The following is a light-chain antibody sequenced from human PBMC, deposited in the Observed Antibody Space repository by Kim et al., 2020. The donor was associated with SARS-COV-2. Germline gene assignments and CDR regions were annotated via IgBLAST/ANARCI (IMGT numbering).Light chain of an antibody. CDR2: GTS. CDR1: QDIRTY. Sequence: DIQMTQSPSSLSASIGDRVTITCRARQDIRTYLAWYQQKPGIPPKLLIYGTSTLQPAVPSRFSGSGFGTDFTLTISSLRPEDVATYYCQKYDGGPFTFGPGTKVDIK. J-gene: IGKJ3*01. CDR3: QKYDGGPFT. V-gene: IGKV1-27*01.